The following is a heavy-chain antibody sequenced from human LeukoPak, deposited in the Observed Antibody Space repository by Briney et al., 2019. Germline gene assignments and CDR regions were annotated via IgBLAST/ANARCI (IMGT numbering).Heavy chain of an antibody. V-gene: IGHV4-61*01. Sequence: SETLSLTCTVSGGSVSSGSYYWSWIRQPPGKGLEWIGYIYYSGSTNYNPSLKSRVTISVDTSKNQFSLKLSSVTAADTAVYYCAVGDFGDYEYFQHWGQGTLVTVSS. CDR1: GGSVSSGSYY. D-gene: IGHD4-17*01. CDR3: AVGDFGDYEYFQH. J-gene: IGHJ1*01. CDR2: IYYSGST.